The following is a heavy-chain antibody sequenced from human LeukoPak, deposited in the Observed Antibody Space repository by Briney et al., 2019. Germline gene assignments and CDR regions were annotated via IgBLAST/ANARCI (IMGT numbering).Heavy chain of an antibody. V-gene: IGHV4-30-4*01. J-gene: IGHJ5*02. Sequence: SQTLSLTCTVSGGSISSGDYYWSWIRQPPGKGLEWIGYIYYSGSTYYNPSLKSRVTISVDTSKNQFSLKLSSVTAADTAVYYCARDGVMITFGGVHNWFDPWGQGTLVTVSS. CDR2: IYYSGST. CDR3: ARDGVMITFGGVHNWFDP. D-gene: IGHD3-16*01. CDR1: GGSISSGDYY.